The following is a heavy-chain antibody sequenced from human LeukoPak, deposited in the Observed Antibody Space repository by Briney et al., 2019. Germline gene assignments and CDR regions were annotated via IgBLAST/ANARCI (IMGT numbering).Heavy chain of an antibody. CDR2: IKQDGSEK. J-gene: IGHJ4*02. CDR1: GFTFTTYW. Sequence: GGSLTLSCATSGFTFTTYWMNWVRQAPGKGLEWVANIKQDGSEKYYVDSVKGRFTISRDNARNSLYLQMNSLRADDTAVYYCARGGGYAWDYWGQGTLVTVSS. D-gene: IGHD5-12*01. V-gene: IGHV3-7*01. CDR3: ARGGGYAWDY.